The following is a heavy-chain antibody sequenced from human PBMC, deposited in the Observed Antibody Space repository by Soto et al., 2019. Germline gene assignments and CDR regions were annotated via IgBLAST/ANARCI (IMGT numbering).Heavy chain of an antibody. Sequence: QVQLVQSGAEVKKPGASVKVSCKASGYTFTSYGISWVRQAPGQGLEWMGWISAYNGNTNYAQKLQGRVTMTTDTSTSTAYLELRSLRSDDTAVYYCARDAFIFSHYDILTGYGPYYFDYWGQGTLVTVSS. CDR3: ARDAFIFSHYDILTGYGPYYFDY. V-gene: IGHV1-18*01. CDR1: GYTFTSYG. D-gene: IGHD3-9*01. CDR2: ISAYNGNT. J-gene: IGHJ4*02.